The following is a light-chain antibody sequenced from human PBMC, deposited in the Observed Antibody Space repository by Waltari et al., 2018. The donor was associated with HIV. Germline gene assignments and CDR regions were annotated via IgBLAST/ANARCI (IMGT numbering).Light chain of an antibody. V-gene: IGLV3-21*02. Sequence: SYVLTQPPSVSVAPGQTARITCGGHNIGSKSVHWYQQKPGQAPGLGVYDDSDRPSGMPGRFSGSNSGNTATLTISRVEAGDEADYYCQVWDSSSDHCVFGGGTKLTVL. J-gene: IGLJ3*02. CDR1: NIGSKS. CDR3: QVWDSSSDHCV. CDR2: DDS.